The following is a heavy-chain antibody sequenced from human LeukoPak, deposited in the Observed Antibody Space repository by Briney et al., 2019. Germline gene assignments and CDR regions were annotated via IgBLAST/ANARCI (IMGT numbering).Heavy chain of an antibody. Sequence: GGSLRLSCAASGFTFSAYAMSWVRQAPGKGLEWVSAITANGATTYYADSVKGRFTISRDNSMDTLYLQMSSRRAEDTAVYYCAKRGGGGITGGFDYWGQGTLVTVSS. CDR2: ITANGATT. V-gene: IGHV3-23*01. CDR3: AKRGGGGITGGFDY. CDR1: GFTFSAYA. D-gene: IGHD3-10*01. J-gene: IGHJ4*02.